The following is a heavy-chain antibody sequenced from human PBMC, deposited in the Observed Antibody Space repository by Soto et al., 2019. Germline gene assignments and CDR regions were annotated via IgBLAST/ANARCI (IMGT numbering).Heavy chain of an antibody. V-gene: IGHV4-31*03. CDR1: GGSINSGGYY. D-gene: IGHD6-13*01. CDR2: MYYSGST. Sequence: QVQLRESGPGLVKPSQTLSLTCTVSGGSINSGGYYWNWIRQHPGKGLEWIGYMYYSGSTDYNPCLRSRVIISADTSENHFSLKLSSVTAAGTAVYFCARGYRQSGYSSSWVFDYWGQGTLVNVSS. J-gene: IGHJ4*02. CDR3: ARGYRQSGYSSSWVFDY.